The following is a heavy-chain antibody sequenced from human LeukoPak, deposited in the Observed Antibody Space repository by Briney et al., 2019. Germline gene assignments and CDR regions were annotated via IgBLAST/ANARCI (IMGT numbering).Heavy chain of an antibody. CDR3: AKLYSGSYPLDY. V-gene: IGHV3-30*18. D-gene: IGHD1-26*01. CDR2: ISYDGSNK. Sequence: GGSLRLSCAASGFTFSSYGMHWVRQAPGKGLEWVAVISYDGSNKYYADSVKGRFTISRDNPKNTLYLQMNSLRAEDTAVYYCAKLYSGSYPLDYWGQGTLVTVSS. J-gene: IGHJ4*02. CDR1: GFTFSSYG.